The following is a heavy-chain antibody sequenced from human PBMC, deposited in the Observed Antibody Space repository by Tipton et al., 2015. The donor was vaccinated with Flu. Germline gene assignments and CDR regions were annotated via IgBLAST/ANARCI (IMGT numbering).Heavy chain of an antibody. CDR1: GGSVSSSDFY. Sequence: TLSLTCTVSGGSVSSSDFYWGWVRQPPGKGPEWIGSIFHSGTTYYDLSLQSRVTISLDTSKNQFSLKLISVTAADTAVYYCARVSPGVESWFDPWGQGTLVTVSS. CDR3: ARVSPGVESWFDP. D-gene: IGHD3-3*01. V-gene: IGHV4-39*07. CDR2: IFHSGTT. J-gene: IGHJ5*02.